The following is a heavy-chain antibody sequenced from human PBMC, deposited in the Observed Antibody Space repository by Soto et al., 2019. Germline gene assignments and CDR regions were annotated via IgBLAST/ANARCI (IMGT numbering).Heavy chain of an antibody. Sequence: QLHLVQSGAVVKKPGASVTVSCSASGYPVTAYYMHWVRQAPGRGLEWMGGINPATSAAKYTQTCQGRVTMTRDTSTSTVFMELSGLTSEDTAVFYCARGGGVGVAGSAAFDMWGQGTLVTVSS. D-gene: IGHD3-3*01. CDR2: INPATSAA. J-gene: IGHJ3*02. CDR1: GYPVTAYY. V-gene: IGHV1-2*02. CDR3: ARGGGVGVAGSAAFDM.